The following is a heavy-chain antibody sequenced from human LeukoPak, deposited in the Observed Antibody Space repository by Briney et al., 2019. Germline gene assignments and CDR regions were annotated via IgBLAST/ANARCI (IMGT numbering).Heavy chain of an antibody. D-gene: IGHD3-22*01. Sequence: WGSLSLSCAASGFTFSSYEMNWVRQAPGKGLEWVSYISTSGSTIYYADSVKGRFTISRDNAKNSLYLQMNSLRAEDTAVYYCARGEDYYDSSGYYFYFDYWGQATLV. V-gene: IGHV3-48*03. CDR3: ARGEDYYDSSGYYFYFDY. CDR1: GFTFSSYE. CDR2: ISTSGSTI. J-gene: IGHJ4*02.